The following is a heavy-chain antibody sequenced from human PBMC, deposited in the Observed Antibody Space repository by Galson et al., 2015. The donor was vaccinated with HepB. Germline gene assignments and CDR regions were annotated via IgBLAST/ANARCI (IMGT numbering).Heavy chain of an antibody. J-gene: IGHJ3*02. CDR2: ISTGSRYI. Sequence: SLRLSCAASGFTFSSYSMNWVRLAPGKGLEWVSSISTGSRYIYYADSVKGRFTISRDNAKNSLYLQMNSLRAEDTAVYYCARPTTSITMVRGDAFDIWGQGTMVTVSS. CDR1: GFTFSSYS. CDR3: ARPTTSITMVRGDAFDI. V-gene: IGHV3-21*01. D-gene: IGHD3-10*01.